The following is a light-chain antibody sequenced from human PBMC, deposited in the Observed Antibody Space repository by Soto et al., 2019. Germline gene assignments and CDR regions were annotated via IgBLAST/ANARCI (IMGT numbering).Light chain of an antibody. J-gene: IGKJ5*01. CDR3: QKYNNVPAT. Sequence: AIRMTQSPFSLSASTGDRVTITCRASQGISSYLAWYQQKPGKAPKLLIYAASTLQSGVPSRFSGSGSGTDFTLTISSLQPEDVATYYCQKYNNVPATFGLGTRLDIK. V-gene: IGKV1-8*01. CDR2: AAS. CDR1: QGISSY.